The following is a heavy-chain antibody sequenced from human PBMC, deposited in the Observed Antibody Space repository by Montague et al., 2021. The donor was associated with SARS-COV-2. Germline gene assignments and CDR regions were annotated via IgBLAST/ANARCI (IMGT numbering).Heavy chain of an antibody. V-gene: IGHV4-34*01. CDR1: GGSFRGYS. D-gene: IGHD3-10*01. J-gene: IGHJ4*02. CDR2: INHGGST. CDR3: ARGARQGYGFRLGSFDY. Sequence: ETLSLTCAVYGGSFRGYSWNWIRQPPGKGLEWIGEINHGGSTNYNPSLKSRVTMSVDTSKNQFSLKLSSVTAADTAVYYCARGARQGYGFRLGSFDYWGQGTLVTVSS.